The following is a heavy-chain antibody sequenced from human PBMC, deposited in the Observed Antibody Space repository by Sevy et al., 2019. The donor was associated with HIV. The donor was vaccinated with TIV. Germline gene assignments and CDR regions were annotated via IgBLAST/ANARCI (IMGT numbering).Heavy chain of an antibody. CDR1: GLTLKNYA. D-gene: IGHD6-19*01. J-gene: IGHJ4*02. V-gene: IGHV3-23*01. Sequence: GRSLRLSCAASGLTLKNYAMNWVRQAPGKGLEWVSGITGSGGSTYYADSMRGRFTISRDNFKNTLYLQMNSLTAEDTAVYYCAKEVYSSGNYYYDYWGQGTLVTVSS. CDR2: ITGSGGST. CDR3: AKEVYSSGNYYYDY.